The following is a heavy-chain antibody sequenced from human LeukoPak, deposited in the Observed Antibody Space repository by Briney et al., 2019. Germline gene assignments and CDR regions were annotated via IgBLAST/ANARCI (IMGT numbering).Heavy chain of an antibody. D-gene: IGHD3-22*01. CDR1: GFIFSSYG. Sequence: GRSLRLSCAPSGFIFSSYGMHWVRQAPGKGLEWVAVIWSDGSNKYHADSVEGRFTISRDNSKNTLYLQMNSLRAEDTAVYYCAREAGYYDPLNDAFDIWGQGTMVTVSS. CDR3: AREAGYYDPLNDAFDI. J-gene: IGHJ3*02. V-gene: IGHV3-33*01. CDR2: IWSDGSNK.